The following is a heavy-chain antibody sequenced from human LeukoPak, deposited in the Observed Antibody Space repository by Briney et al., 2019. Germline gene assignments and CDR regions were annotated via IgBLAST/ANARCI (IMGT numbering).Heavy chain of an antibody. J-gene: IGHJ4*02. CDR3: ARSGLSGWYFDY. Sequence: PSETLSLTCTVSGGSISSYYWSWIRQPPGKGLEWMGYIYHSGSTNNNPSLKSRVTISVDTSKNQFSLKLSSVTAADTAVYYCARSGLSGWYFDYWGQGTLVTVSS. D-gene: IGHD6-19*01. V-gene: IGHV4-59*01. CDR1: GGSISSYY. CDR2: IYHSGST.